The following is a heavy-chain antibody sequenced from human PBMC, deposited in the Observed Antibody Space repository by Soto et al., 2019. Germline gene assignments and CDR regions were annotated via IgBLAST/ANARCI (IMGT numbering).Heavy chain of an antibody. CDR1: GYIFVNYG. D-gene: IGHD5-12*01. J-gene: IGHJ6*04. Sequence: QVQLVQSGDEVRKPGSSVKVSCKASGYIFVNYGIAWVRQAPGQGLEWMGWISPYSGNTHYASKVQGRLTMTTDTSPRTAYMDLGSLTSADTAVYYWAMVDNSVPPTPQDVGGKGTTVTFSS. CDR3: AMVDNSVPPTPQDV. CDR2: ISPYSGNT. V-gene: IGHV1-18*01.